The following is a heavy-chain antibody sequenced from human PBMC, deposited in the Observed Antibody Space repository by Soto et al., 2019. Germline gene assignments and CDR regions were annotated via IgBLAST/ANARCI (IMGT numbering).Heavy chain of an antibody. V-gene: IGHV4-61*08. D-gene: IGHD3-3*01. Sequence: PSETLSLTCIVSGDSISSGDYLWNWIRQHPGKGLEWIGYIHYSGSANYNPSLKSRVTISVDTSKNQFSLKLSSVTAADTAVYYCAREVDFWSEPEGWFDPWGQGTLVTVSS. CDR2: IHYSGSA. CDR3: AREVDFWSEPEGWFDP. J-gene: IGHJ5*02. CDR1: GDSISSGDYL.